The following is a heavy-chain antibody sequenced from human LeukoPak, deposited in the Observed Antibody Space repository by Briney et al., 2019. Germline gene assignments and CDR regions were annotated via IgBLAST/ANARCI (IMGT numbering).Heavy chain of an antibody. CDR3: AKDRRLYYYDSSGYYGP. J-gene: IGHJ5*02. D-gene: IGHD3-22*01. CDR1: GFTFSSYA. Sequence: GGSLRLSCAASGFTFSSYAMSWVRQAPGKGLEWVSAISGSGGSTYHADSVKGRFTISRDNSKNTLYLQMNSLRAEDTAVYYCAKDRRLYYYDSSGYYGPWGQGTLVTVSS. V-gene: IGHV3-23*01. CDR2: ISGSGGST.